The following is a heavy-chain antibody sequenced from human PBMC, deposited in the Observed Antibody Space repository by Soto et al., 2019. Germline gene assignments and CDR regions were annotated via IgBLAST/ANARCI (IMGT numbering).Heavy chain of an antibody. Sequence: ASVKVSCKAPGYTFNTFAISWVRQAPGQGLEWMGWINAGNGNTKYSQKFQGRVTMTRDTSASTAYMELSSLRSEDTAVYYCASHSLRFLEWSHWGQGTLVTVSS. CDR1: GYTFNTFA. CDR3: ASHSLRFLEWSH. J-gene: IGHJ4*02. D-gene: IGHD3-3*01. CDR2: INAGNGNT. V-gene: IGHV1-3*01.